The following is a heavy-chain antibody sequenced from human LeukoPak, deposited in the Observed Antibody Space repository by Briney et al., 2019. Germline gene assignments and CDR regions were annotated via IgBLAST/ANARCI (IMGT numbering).Heavy chain of an antibody. J-gene: IGHJ4*02. CDR1: GFTFSSYA. V-gene: IGHV3-23*01. CDR3: ARAMTTVTEIDY. Sequence: GGSLRLSCAASGFTFSSYAMSWVRQAPGKGLEWVSAISGSGGSTYYADSVKGRFTISRDNSKNSLYLQMNSLRAEDTALYYCARAMTTVTEIDYWGQGTLVTVSS. D-gene: IGHD4-17*01. CDR2: ISGSGGST.